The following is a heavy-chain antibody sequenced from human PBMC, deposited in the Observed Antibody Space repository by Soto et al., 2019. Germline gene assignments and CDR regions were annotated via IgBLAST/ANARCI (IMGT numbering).Heavy chain of an antibody. Sequence: ASVKVSCKASGYTFTGYYMHWVRQAPGQGLEWMGWINPNSGDTNYAQKVQGWVTMTRDTSISTAYMELSRLRSDDTAVYYCARSIEQQLVRTPRNYYCYYGMDVWGQGTTVTVAS. J-gene: IGHJ6*02. CDR1: GYTFTGYY. CDR3: ARSIEQQLVRTPRNYYCYYGMDV. D-gene: IGHD6-13*01. V-gene: IGHV1-2*04. CDR2: INPNSGDT.